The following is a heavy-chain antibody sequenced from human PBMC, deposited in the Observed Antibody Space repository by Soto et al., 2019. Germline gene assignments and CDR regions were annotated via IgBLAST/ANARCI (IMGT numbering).Heavy chain of an antibody. CDR2: ISYDGSNK. CDR1: GFTFSSYA. V-gene: IGHV3-30-3*01. CDR3: ARDIAAAGTHYYYGMDV. D-gene: IGHD6-13*01. J-gene: IGHJ6*02. Sequence: LRLSCAASGFTFSSYAMHWVRQAPGKGLEWVAVISYDGSNKYYADSVKGRFTISRDNSKNTLYLQMNSLRAEDTAVYYCARDIAAAGTHYYYGMDVWGQGTTVTVSS.